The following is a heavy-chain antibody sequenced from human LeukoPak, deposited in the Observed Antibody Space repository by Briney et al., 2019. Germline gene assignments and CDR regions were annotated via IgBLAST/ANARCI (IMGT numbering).Heavy chain of an antibody. CDR1: GFTFSSYW. V-gene: IGHV3-74*01. D-gene: IGHD6-6*01. J-gene: IGHJ3*02. CDR3: AREGGSGSSSAYDAFDI. Sequence: GGSLRLSCAASGFTFSSYWMHWVRQAPGKGLVWVSRINSDGSSTSYADSVKGRFTISRDNAKNSLYLQMNSLRAEDTAVYYCAREGGSGSSSAYDAFDIWGQGTMVTVSS. CDR2: INSDGSST.